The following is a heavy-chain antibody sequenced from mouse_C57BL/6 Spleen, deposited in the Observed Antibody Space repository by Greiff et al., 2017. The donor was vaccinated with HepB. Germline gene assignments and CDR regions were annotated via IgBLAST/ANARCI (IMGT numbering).Heavy chain of an antibody. V-gene: IGHV1-64*01. CDR3: ARGEIYYGNYAWFAY. CDR1: GYTFTSYW. CDR2: IHPNSGST. D-gene: IGHD2-1*01. Sequence: VQLQQPGAELVKPGASVKLSCKASGYTFTSYWMHWVKQRPGQGLEWIGMIHPNSGSTNYNEKFKSKATLTVDKSSSTAYMQLSSLTSEDSAVYYCARGEIYYGNYAWFAYWGQGTLTVSA. J-gene: IGHJ3*01.